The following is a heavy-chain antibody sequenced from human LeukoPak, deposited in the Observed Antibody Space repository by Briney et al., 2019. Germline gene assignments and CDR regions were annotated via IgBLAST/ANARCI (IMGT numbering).Heavy chain of an antibody. Sequence: SETLSLTCTVSGGSISSGDYYWSWIRQPPGKGLGWIGYIYYSGSTYYNPSLKSRVTISVDTSKNQFSLKLSSVTAADTAVYYCARNVGYSYGSFDYWGQGTLVTVSS. CDR2: IYYSGST. CDR3: ARNVGYSYGSFDY. V-gene: IGHV4-30-4*01. D-gene: IGHD5-18*01. J-gene: IGHJ4*02. CDR1: GGSISSGDYY.